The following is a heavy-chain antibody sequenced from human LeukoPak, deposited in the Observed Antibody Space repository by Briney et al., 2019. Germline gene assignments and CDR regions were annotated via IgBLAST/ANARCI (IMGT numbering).Heavy chain of an antibody. Sequence: PGGSLRLSCAASGFTFSSYDMSWVRQAPGKGLEWVSAISGSGGNTYYADSVKGRFTISGDNSKNTLYLQMNSLRAEDTAIYYCAKAQYQLLYSYYGVDVWGQGTTVTVSS. J-gene: IGHJ6*02. CDR3: AKAQYQLLYSYYGVDV. CDR2: ISGSGGNT. D-gene: IGHD2-2*01. CDR1: GFTFSSYD. V-gene: IGHV3-23*01.